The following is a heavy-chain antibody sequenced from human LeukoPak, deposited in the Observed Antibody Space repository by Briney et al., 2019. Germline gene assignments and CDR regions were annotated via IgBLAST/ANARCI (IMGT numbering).Heavy chain of an antibody. V-gene: IGHV4-39*01. CDR1: GASLFTTNYY. J-gene: IGHJ4*02. CDR2: ISYSGNA. CDR3: ARNLGQTWGTVTTDLWYFDH. D-gene: IGHD4-11*01. Sequence: SDTLSLTCSVSGASLFTTNYYCPWIPQPPGGVLGWIGSISYSGNAYYTPSLRSRLSISMDASKNQFSLKVRSVTAADTVVYYCARNLGQTWGTVTTDLWYFDHWGQGTLVPVSS.